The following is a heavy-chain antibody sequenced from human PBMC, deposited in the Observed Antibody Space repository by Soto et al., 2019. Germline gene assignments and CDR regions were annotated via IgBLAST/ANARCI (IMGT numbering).Heavy chain of an antibody. CDR3: ARVRHPGGGYSRRRFHP. Sequence: QVQLQESGPGLVKASGTLSLTCAVSAGSIISSNYWSWVRQPPGKGLGWVGAIYHRGRTNHNPSLNMRHPMSVDESQNEFSLKQTAVTAADTAAYYCARVRHPGGGYSRRRFHPWGPGALVTVS. J-gene: IGHJ5*02. CDR2: IYHRGRT. D-gene: IGHD5-18*01. V-gene: IGHV4-4*02. CDR1: AGSIISSNY.